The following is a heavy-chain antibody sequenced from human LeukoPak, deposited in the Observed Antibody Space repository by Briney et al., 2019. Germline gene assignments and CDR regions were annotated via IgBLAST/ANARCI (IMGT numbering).Heavy chain of an antibody. CDR3: AKVSGSYYYYYMDV. CDR1: GFTFSRYG. V-gene: IGHV3-30*02. D-gene: IGHD1-26*01. J-gene: IGHJ6*03. Sequence: PGGSLRLSCAASGFTFSRYGMHWVRQAPGKGLEWVAFIRYDGSNKYYADSVKGRFTISRDNSKNTLYLQMNSLRAEDTAVYYCAKVSGSYYYYYMDVWGKGTTVTISS. CDR2: IRYDGSNK.